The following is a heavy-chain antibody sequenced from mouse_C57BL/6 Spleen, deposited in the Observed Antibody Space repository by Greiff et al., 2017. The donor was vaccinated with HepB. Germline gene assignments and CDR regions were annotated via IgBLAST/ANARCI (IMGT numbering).Heavy chain of an antibody. Sequence: QVQLKQPGAELVKPGASVKLSCKASGYTFTSYWMHWVKQRPGQGLEWIGMIHPNSGSTNYNEKFKSKATLTVDKSSSTAYMQLSSLTSEDSAVYYCARYYGSSYRGYFDVWGTGTTVTVSS. CDR3: ARYYGSSYRGYFDV. CDR1: GYTFTSYW. D-gene: IGHD1-1*01. V-gene: IGHV1-64*01. CDR2: IHPNSGST. J-gene: IGHJ1*03.